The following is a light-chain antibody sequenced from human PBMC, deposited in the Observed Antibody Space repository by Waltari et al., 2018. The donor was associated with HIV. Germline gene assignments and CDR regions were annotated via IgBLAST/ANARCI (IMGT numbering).Light chain of an antibody. J-gene: IGKJ3*01. CDR2: GAS. CDR3: QQYQTWPLT. CDR1: QSVGAN. Sequence: ETVMTQSPVTLSVSPGGRATLSCRASQSVGANVTWYQHKSGQAPRLLIYGASTRATAIPARFSGSGSGTEFTLTITSLQSDDYATYYCQQYQTWPLTFGPGTTVDI. V-gene: IGKV3-15*01.